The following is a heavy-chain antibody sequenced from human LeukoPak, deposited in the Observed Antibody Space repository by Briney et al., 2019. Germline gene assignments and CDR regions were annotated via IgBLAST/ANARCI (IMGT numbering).Heavy chain of an antibody. J-gene: IGHJ4*02. Sequence: SETLSLTCTVSDSSISGYYWSWIRQPPGKGLEWIGYTYDTGSTNYSPSLKSRVTISVDTSKSQFSLKVHSVTAADTAVYYCARVRSDPRELDSSGYALHYWGQGILVTVSS. CDR2: TYDTGST. CDR3: ARVRSDPRELDSSGYALHY. D-gene: IGHD5-12*01. V-gene: IGHV4-59*01. CDR1: DSSISGYY.